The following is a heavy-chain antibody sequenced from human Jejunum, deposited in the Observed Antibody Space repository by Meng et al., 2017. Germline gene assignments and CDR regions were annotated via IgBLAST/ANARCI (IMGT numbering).Heavy chain of an antibody. CDR3: ARAIYDISRGYYFDY. D-gene: IGHD3-9*01. Sequence: GGSLRLSCAASGFTVSSNYMSWVRQAPGKGLEWVSVLYSGGGTYYADSVQGRFTISRDNSQNTLYLQMNSLRADDTAVYYCARAIYDISRGYYFDYWGQGTLVTVSS. CDR1: GFTVSSNY. CDR2: LYSGGGT. V-gene: IGHV3-53*01. J-gene: IGHJ4*02.